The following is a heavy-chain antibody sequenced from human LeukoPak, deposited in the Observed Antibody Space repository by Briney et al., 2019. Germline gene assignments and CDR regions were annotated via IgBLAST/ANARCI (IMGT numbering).Heavy chain of an antibody. CDR1: GGSITTYY. CDR2: IYYNGIT. V-gene: IGHV4-59*01. CDR3: ARVSHFDSSGYSP. J-gene: IGHJ4*02. D-gene: IGHD3-22*01. Sequence: PSETLSLTCTVSGGSITTYYWGWIRQPPGKGLEWIGFIYYNGITNYNPSLKSRVTISVDTSKNQFSLKLSSATAADTAVYYCARVSHFDSSGYSPWGQGTLVTVSS.